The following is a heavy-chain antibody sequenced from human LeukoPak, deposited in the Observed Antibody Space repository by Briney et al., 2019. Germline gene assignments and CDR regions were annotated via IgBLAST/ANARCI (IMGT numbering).Heavy chain of an antibody. V-gene: IGHV1-2*02. CDR1: GYTFTGHY. CDR2: INPNSGGT. CDR3: ASGYCTAGSCNFFDY. J-gene: IGHJ4*02. D-gene: IGHD2-15*01. Sequence: ASVKVSCEASGYTFTGHYMHWVRQAPGQGPEWMGWINPNSGGTNYAQNFRGRVTMTRDTSINTVYMDLSSLRSDDTAMYYCASGYCTAGSCNFFDYWGQGTLVTVSS.